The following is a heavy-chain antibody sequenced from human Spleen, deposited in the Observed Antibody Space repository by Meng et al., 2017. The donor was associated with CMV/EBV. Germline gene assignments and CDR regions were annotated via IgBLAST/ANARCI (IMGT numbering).Heavy chain of an antibody. CDR3: AKVFWSGSGFWYSFDH. Sequence: GESLKISCAASGFTFSSYAMSWVRQAPGKGLEWVSVIYSGGSSTYYADSVKGRFTISRDTSKNTLYLHMISLRPEDTAVYYCAKVFWSGSGFWYSFDHWGQGTLVTVSS. D-gene: IGHD3-3*01. CDR2: IYSGGSST. J-gene: IGHJ4*02. CDR1: GFTFSSYA. V-gene: IGHV3-23*03.